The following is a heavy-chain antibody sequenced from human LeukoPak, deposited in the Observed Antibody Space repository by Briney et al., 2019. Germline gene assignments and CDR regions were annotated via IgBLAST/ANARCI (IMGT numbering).Heavy chain of an antibody. V-gene: IGHV3-7*01. Sequence: GGSLRLSCAASGFTFSGYWMSWVRQAPGKGLEGVANIKQDGTETYYVDSVKRRFTISRDNAKNSLYLQMNSLRAEDTAMYYCAREGSSSFFDYWGQGTLVTVSS. D-gene: IGHD6-13*01. CDR2: IKQDGTET. CDR3: AREGSSSFFDY. J-gene: IGHJ4*02. CDR1: GFTFSGYW.